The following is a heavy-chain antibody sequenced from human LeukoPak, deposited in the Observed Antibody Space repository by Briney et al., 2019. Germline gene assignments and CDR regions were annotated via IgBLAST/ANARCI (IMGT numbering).Heavy chain of an antibody. D-gene: IGHD4-17*01. CDR1: GFTFSSYG. V-gene: IGHV3-33*01. CDR2: IWYDGSNK. J-gene: IGHJ3*02. Sequence: GRSLRLSCAASGFTFSSYGMHWVRQAPGKGLEWVAVIWYDGSNKYYADSVKGRFTISRDNSKNTLYLQMNSLRAEDTAVYYCAREPVTTYAFDIWGQGTMVTVSS. CDR3: AREPVTTYAFDI.